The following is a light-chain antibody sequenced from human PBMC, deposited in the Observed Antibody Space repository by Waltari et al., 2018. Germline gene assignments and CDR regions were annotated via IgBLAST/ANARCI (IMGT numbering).Light chain of an antibody. Sequence: EVVMTQSPATLSVSPGGRATLSCRPSQTVSDKLAWYQHKPGQGPRLLIFGASNRATGIPDRFSGSGSGTDFTLTISSLQSEDFALYYCQQYNDWPLTFGRGTKVEIK. CDR2: GAS. CDR3: QQYNDWPLT. CDR1: QTVSDK. J-gene: IGKJ4*01. V-gene: IGKV3-15*01.